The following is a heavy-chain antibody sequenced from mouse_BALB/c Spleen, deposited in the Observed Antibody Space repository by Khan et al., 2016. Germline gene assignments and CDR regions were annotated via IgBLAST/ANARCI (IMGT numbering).Heavy chain of an antibody. D-gene: IGHD1-1*01. CDR1: GYSVTSDYA. Sequence: EVQLQESGPGLVKPSQSLSLTCTVTGYSVTSDYAWNWIRQFPGNKLEWMGYISYSGATTYNPFLKSRISIPRYTSKNQFFLHLTSLPTEDTATYYGARTLYYDGFAYWGQGTLVTVAA. CDR3: ARTLYYDGFAY. CDR2: ISYSGAT. V-gene: IGHV3-2*02. J-gene: IGHJ3*01.